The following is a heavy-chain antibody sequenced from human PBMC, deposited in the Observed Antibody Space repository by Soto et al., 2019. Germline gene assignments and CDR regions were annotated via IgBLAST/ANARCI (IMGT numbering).Heavy chain of an antibody. D-gene: IGHD2-15*01. J-gene: IGHJ4*02. CDR2: ISSDVVNY. V-gene: IGHV3-30-3*01. CDR1: GFTFSSFA. CDR3: ARGGAWTPEGLGY. Sequence: QVQLVESGGGVVQPGRSLRLSCAASGFTFSSFAMHWVRQAPGKGLEWLAVISSDVVNYYYAESVKGRFTISRDNSKNTLDLQMNSLRNEETAVYYCARGGAWTPEGLGYWGQGTLVTVSS.